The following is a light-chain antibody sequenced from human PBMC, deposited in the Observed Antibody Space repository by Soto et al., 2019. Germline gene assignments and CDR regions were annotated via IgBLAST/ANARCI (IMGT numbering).Light chain of an antibody. CDR2: AAS. V-gene: IGKV1-39*01. CDR3: QQSYSTPIT. CDR1: PSISSY. J-gene: IGKJ5*01. Sequence: DIPMSQSPSSVSGSXGDRVTITCRAGPSISSYLNGYQQKPGTAPKIXXYAASSLQGGGPSRFSGSGSATDFTRTISSLQPEDFATYYGQQSYSTPITFGQGTRLEI.